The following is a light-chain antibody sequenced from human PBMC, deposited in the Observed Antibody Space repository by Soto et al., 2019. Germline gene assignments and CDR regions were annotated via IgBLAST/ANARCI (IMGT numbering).Light chain of an antibody. V-gene: IGLV2-11*01. J-gene: IGLJ1*01. CDR1: SIDFGGYNY. Sequence: ALTQPRSVSGSPGQSVTISCTGTSIDFGGYNYVSWYQHHPGKAPKLMIYDVSERPSGVPDRFSGSKSGNTASLTISGLQAEDEADYYCCSYAGTFYAFGTGTKVTVL. CDR3: CSYAGTFYA. CDR2: DVS.